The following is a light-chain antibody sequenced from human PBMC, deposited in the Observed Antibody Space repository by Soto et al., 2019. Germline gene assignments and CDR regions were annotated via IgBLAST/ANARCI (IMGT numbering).Light chain of an antibody. CDR1: QSIDTW. J-gene: IGKJ1*01. CDR3: LQDNSFRT. CDR2: KAS. Sequence: DVKMTQSPSTLSAFVGEPVTITCRASQSIDTWLAWHQQKPGKAPKLLIYKASSLAIGVPSSFSGSGSGTEFTLNISSRQPDEFETYYCLQDNSFRTFGQGTKVENK. V-gene: IGKV1-5*03.